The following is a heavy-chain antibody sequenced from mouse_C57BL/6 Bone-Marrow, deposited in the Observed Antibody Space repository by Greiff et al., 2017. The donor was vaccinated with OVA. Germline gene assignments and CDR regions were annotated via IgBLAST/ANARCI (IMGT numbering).Heavy chain of an antibody. J-gene: IGHJ4*01. CDR1: GFTFSSYA. D-gene: IGHD1-1*01. V-gene: IGHV5-4*01. Sequence: EVKVEESGGGLVKPGGSLKLSCAASGFTFSSYAMSWVRQTPEKRLEWVATISDGGSYTYYPDNVKGRFTISRDNAKNNLYLQMSHLKSEDTAMYYCARERFGNYAMDYWGQGTSVTVSS. CDR2: ISDGGSYT. CDR3: ARERFGNYAMDY.